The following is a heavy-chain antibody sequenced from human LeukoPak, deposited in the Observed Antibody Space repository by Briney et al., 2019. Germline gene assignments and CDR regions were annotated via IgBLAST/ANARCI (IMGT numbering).Heavy chain of an antibody. CDR2: INPNSGGT. CDR3: ARDPTPRGMIVVSTDAFDI. J-gene: IGHJ3*02. V-gene: IGHV1-2*02. D-gene: IGHD3-22*01. Sequence: GASVKVSCKASGYTFTGYYMHWVRQAPGQGLEWMGWINPNSGGTNYAQKFQGRVTMTRDTSISTAYMELSRLRSDDTAVYYCARDPTPRGMIVVSTDAFDIWGQGTMVTVSS. CDR1: GYTFTGYY.